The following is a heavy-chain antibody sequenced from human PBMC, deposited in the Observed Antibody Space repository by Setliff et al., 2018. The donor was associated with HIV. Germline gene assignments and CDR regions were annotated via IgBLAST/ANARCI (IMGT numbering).Heavy chain of an antibody. V-gene: IGHV3-48*03. CDR3: ARVRLYNTALDY. Sequence: SGGSLRLSCEASGFTFSSYKMNWVRQAPGKGLEWVSYIGRSGRNIHYADSVRGRFTVSRDNAKDSLYLQMNSLRVEDAAVYYCARVRLYNTALDYWGQGTLVTVSS. D-gene: IGHD3-3*01. J-gene: IGHJ4*02. CDR1: GFTFSSYK. CDR2: IGRSGRNI.